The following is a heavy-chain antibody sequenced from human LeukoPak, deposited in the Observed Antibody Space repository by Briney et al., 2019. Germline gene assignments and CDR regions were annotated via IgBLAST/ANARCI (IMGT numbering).Heavy chain of an antibody. CDR1: GYTFTSYD. V-gene: IGHV1-8*01. CDR2: MNPNSGNT. CDR3: ARSKSAFDI. J-gene: IGHJ3*02. Sequence: ASVNVSCKASGYTFTSYDINWVRQATGRGLEWMGWMNPNSGNTDYAQKFQGRVTMTRNTSISTAHMELSSMRSEDTGVYYCARSKSAFDIWGQGTMVTVSS.